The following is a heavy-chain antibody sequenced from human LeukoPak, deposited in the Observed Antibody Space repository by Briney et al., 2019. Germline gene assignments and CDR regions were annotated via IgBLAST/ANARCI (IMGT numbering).Heavy chain of an antibody. CDR3: ARYSSGWDLYYFDY. CDR2: IYDSGST. V-gene: IGHV4-61*05. J-gene: IGHJ4*02. Sequence: SETLSLTCTVSGGSISSSSYYWGWIRQPPGKGLEWIGYIYDSGSTNYNPSLKSRLTISVDTSKNQFSLKLRSVTAADTAVYYCARYSSGWDLYYFDYWGQGTLVTVSS. CDR1: GGSISSSSYY. D-gene: IGHD6-19*01.